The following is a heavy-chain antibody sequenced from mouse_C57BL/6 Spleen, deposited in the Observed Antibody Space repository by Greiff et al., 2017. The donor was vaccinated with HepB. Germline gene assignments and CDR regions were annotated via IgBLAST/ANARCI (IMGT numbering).Heavy chain of an antibody. J-gene: IGHJ1*03. V-gene: IGHV5-6*01. D-gene: IGHD1-1*01. Sequence: EVQRVESGGDLVKPGGSLKLSCAASGFTFSSYGMSWVRQTPDKRLEWVATISSGGSYTYYPDSVKGRFTISRDNAKNTLYLQMSSLKSEDTAMYYCARPFYYDGSSWYFDVWGTGTTVTVSS. CDR2: ISSGGSYT. CDR1: GFTFSSYG. CDR3: ARPFYYDGSSWYFDV.